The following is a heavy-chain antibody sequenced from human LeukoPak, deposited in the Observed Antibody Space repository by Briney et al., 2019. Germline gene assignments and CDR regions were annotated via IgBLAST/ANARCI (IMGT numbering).Heavy chain of an antibody. CDR1: GFTFSSYA. V-gene: IGHV3-23*01. Sequence: GGSLRLSCAASGFTFSSYAMSWVRQAPGKGLEWVSDISGSGGSTYYADSVKGRFTISRDNSKNTLYLQMNSLRAEDTAVYYCAKIVVPAASRQAGWFDPWGQGTLVTVSS. CDR2: ISGSGGST. J-gene: IGHJ5*02. D-gene: IGHD2-2*01. CDR3: AKIVVPAASRQAGWFDP.